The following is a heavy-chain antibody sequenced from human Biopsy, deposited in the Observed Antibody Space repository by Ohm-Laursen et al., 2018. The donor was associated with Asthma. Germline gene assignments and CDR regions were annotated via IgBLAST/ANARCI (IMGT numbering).Heavy chain of an antibody. CDR2: ISYDGFNK. CDR3: AKRRGYSGHDNDY. D-gene: IGHD5-12*01. Sequence: SLRLSCSASGFTFSTYGMHWVRQAPGKGLEWVAVISYDGFNKDYGDSVKGRFTISGDNSKNTLYLQMNSLRTEDTAVYYCAKRRGYSGHDNDYWGQGTLVIVSS. CDR1: GFTFSTYG. V-gene: IGHV3-30*18. J-gene: IGHJ4*02.